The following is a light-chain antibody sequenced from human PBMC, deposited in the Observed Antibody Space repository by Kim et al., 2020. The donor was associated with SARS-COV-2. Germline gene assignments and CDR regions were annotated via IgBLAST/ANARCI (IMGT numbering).Light chain of an antibody. V-gene: IGKV1-39*01. CDR3: QQSFETPPIS. J-gene: IGKJ5*01. CDR1: QGIRNY. CDR2: SAS. Sequence: DIQMTQSPSSLSASVGDRVTITCRASQGIRNYLNWYQQKPGKAPSLLIYSASKRNGVPSRFSGSGSGTEFTLTISSLQPEDFATYFCQQSFETPPISVGQGTRLDIK.